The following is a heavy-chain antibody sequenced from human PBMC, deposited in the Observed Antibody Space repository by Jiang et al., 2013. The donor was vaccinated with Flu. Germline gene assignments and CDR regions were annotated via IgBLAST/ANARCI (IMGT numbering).Heavy chain of an antibody. Sequence: YSFTTYAMHWVRLAPGQRLEWLVGSTLTSGGTRYSQKFQGRVTFTRDTSANTAYMELNSLTSEDTGVYYCARMIYSGSGSFYHWFDPWGQGTLVTVSS. CDR1: YSFTTYA. CDR2: STLTSGGT. D-gene: IGHD3-10*01. J-gene: IGHJ5*02. V-gene: IGHV1-3*04. CDR3: ARMIYSGSGSFYHWFDP.